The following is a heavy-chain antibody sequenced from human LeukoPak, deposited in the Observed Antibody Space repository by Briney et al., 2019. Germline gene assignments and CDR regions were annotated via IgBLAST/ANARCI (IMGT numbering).Heavy chain of an antibody. D-gene: IGHD4-17*01. J-gene: IGHJ4*02. CDR3: AKDFDYGDYFDY. V-gene: IGHV3-30*18. CDR1: GFTFSSHG. CDR2: ISYDGSNK. Sequence: PGRSLRLSCAASGFTFSSHGMHWVRQAPGKGLEWVAVISYDGSNKYYADSVKGRFTISRDNSKNTLYLQMNSLRAEDTAVYYCAKDFDYGDYFDYWGQGTLVTVS.